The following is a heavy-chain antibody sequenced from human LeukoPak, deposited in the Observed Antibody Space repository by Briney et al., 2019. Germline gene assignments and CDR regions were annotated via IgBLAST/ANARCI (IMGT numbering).Heavy chain of an antibody. CDR3: ARGAAHDAFDI. CDR2: INPSGGST. Sequence: ASVKVPCKASGYTFTSYYMHWVRQAPGQGLEWMGIINPSGGSTSYAQEFQGRVTMTRDTSTSTVYMELSSLRSEDTAVYYCARGAAHDAFDIWGQGTMVTVSS. D-gene: IGHD6-6*01. CDR1: GYTFTSYY. J-gene: IGHJ3*02. V-gene: IGHV1-46*01.